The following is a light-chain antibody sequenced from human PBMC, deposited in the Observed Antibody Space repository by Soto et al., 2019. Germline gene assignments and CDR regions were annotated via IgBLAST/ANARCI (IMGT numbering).Light chain of an antibody. Sequence: IQMTQSPSSLSASVGDRVTITCGASQTINTYLNWYQQKPGRPHKLLIYGASSFQSGDAARFSGSGAGTYFPLTISSHQPEDFAIYYCQESYSGPLIFGGGTKLEVK. CDR3: QESYSGPLI. CDR1: QTINTY. J-gene: IGKJ4*01. V-gene: IGKV1-39*01. CDR2: GAS.